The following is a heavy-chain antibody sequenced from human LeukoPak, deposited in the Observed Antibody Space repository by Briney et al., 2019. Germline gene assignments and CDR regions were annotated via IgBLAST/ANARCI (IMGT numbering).Heavy chain of an antibody. CDR3: ARVGVGDYPRGDFDY. CDR2: INTNTGNP. V-gene: IGHV7-4-1*02. J-gene: IGHJ4*02. Sequence: ASVKVSCKASGYTFTTYAMNWVRQAPGQGLEWMGWINTNTGNPTYAQGFTGRFVFSLDTSVSTAYLQISSLKTEDTAVYYCARVGVGDYPRGDFDYWGQGTLVTVSS. CDR1: GYTFTTYA. D-gene: IGHD4-17*01.